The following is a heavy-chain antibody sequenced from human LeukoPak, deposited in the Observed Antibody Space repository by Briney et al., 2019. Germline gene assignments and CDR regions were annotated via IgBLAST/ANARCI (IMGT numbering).Heavy chain of an antibody. CDR1: GGTFSSYA. CDR2: IIPILGIA. J-gene: IGHJ4*02. V-gene: IGHV1-69*04. D-gene: IGHD6-13*01. Sequence: SVKVSCKASGGTFSSYAISWVRQAPGQGLEWMGRIIPILGIANYAQKFQGRVTITADKSTSTAYMELSSLRSEDTAVYYCARDSKQQLVSAQGFDYWGQGTLVTVSS. CDR3: ARDSKQQLVSAQGFDY.